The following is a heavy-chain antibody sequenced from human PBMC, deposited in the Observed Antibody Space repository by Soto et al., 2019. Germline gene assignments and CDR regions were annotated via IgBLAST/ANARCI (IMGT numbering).Heavy chain of an antibody. J-gene: IGHJ4*02. CDR2: TYYRSKWYN. D-gene: IGHD6-13*01. CDR1: GDSVSSNSAA. CDR3: ARDTQESIAAAGTGFDY. V-gene: IGHV6-1*01. Sequence: SQTLSLTCAISGDSVSSNSAAWNLIRQSPSRGLEWLGRTYYRSKWYNDYAVSVKSRITINPDTSKNQFSLQLNSVTPEDTAVYYCARDTQESIAAAGTGFDYWGQGTLVTVS.